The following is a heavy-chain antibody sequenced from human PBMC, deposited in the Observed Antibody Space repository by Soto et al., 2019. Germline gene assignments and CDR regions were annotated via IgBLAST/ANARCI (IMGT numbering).Heavy chain of an antibody. D-gene: IGHD3-3*01. Sequence: PSETLSLTCTVSGGSISSSSYYWGWILQPPGKGLEWIGSIYYSGSTYYNPSLKSRVTISVDTSKNQFSLKLSSVTAADTAVYFCARLEGLATISYYFDFWGQGALVTVSS. V-gene: IGHV4-39*01. CDR3: ARLEGLATISYYFDF. CDR1: GGSISSSSYY. J-gene: IGHJ4*02. CDR2: IYYSGST.